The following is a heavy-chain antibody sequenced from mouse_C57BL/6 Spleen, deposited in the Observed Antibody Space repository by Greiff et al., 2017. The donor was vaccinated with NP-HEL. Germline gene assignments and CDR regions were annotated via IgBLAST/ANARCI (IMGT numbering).Heavy chain of an antibody. CDR2: ISSGGDYI. D-gene: IGHD2-3*01. CDR3: TRGGMDYAMDY. Sequence: DVMLVESGEGLVKPGGSLKLSCAASGFTFSSYAMSWVRQTPEKRLEWVAYISSGGDYIYYADTVKGRFTISRDNARNTLYLQMSSLKSEDTAMYYCTRGGMDYAMDYWGQGTSVTVSS. J-gene: IGHJ4*01. V-gene: IGHV5-9-1*02. CDR1: GFTFSSYA.